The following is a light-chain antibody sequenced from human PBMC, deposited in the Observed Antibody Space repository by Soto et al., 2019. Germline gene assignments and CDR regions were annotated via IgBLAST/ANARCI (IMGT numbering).Light chain of an antibody. V-gene: IGKV3-11*01. Sequence: EIVLTQSPATLSLSAGERATLSCRASQSVSSYLAWYQHKPGQAPRLLIYDASNRATGIPARFSGSGSGTDFTLTISSLQPEDFAVYYCQQRSNWPITFGQGTLLEIK. CDR2: DAS. CDR3: QQRSNWPIT. J-gene: IGKJ5*01. CDR1: QSVSSY.